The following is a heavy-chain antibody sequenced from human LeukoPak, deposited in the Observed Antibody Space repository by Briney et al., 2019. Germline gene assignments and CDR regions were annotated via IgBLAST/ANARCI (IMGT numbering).Heavy chain of an antibody. CDR3: AKDRYSSSY. V-gene: IGHV3-48*01. CDR1: GFTFGSYT. CDR2: ISSTSTT. J-gene: IGHJ4*02. D-gene: IGHD6-13*01. Sequence: GSLRLSCAVSGFTFGSYTMNWVRQAPGKGLEWVSHISSTSTTYYADSVKGRFTISRDNSKNTLYLQMNSLRAEDTAVYYCAKDRYSSSYWGQGTLVTVSS.